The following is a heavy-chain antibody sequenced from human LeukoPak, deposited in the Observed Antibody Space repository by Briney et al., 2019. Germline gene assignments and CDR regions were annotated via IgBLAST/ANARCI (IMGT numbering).Heavy chain of an antibody. J-gene: IGHJ6*03. CDR1: GFTFSSYG. V-gene: IGHV3-30*02. CDR2: IRYDGSNK. Sequence: PGGSLRLSCAASGFTFSSYGMHWVRQAPGKGLEWVAFIRYDGSNKYYADSVKGRFTISRDNSKNTLYLQMNSLRAEDTAVYYCAKGGNSYAAYYYYMDVWGKGTTVTVSS. CDR3: AKGGNSYAAYYYYMDV. D-gene: IGHD5-18*01.